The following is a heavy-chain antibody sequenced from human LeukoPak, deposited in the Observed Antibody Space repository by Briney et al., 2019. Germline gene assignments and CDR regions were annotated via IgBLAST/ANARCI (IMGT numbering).Heavy chain of an antibody. CDR2: IYPGDSDT. Sequence: GESLKISCQVSGYTFINYWIGWVRQMPGKGLEWMGIIYPGDSDTRYSPSFHGQVIISADKSISTAYLQWSSLKASDTAMYYCASGGYGTFDSWGQGTLVTVSS. J-gene: IGHJ4*02. V-gene: IGHV5-51*01. D-gene: IGHD5-12*01. CDR3: ASGGYGTFDS. CDR1: GYTFINYW.